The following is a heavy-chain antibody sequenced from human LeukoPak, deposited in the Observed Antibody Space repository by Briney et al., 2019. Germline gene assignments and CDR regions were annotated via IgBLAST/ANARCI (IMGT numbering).Heavy chain of an antibody. CDR3: ARLYSGSYIY. CDR1: GYSISSGYL. Sequence: SETLSLTCTVSGYSISSGYLWGWIRQPPGKGLEWIGSIDGSGSSYYNPSLKSRVTISVDTSKNQFSLKLSSVTAADTAVYYCARLYSGSYIYWGQGTLVTVSS. D-gene: IGHD1-26*01. CDR2: IDGSGSS. V-gene: IGHV4-38-2*02. J-gene: IGHJ4*02.